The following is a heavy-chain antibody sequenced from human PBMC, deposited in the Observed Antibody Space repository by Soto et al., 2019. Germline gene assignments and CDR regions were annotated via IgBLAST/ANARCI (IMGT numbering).Heavy chain of an antibody. CDR2: INHGST. CDR1: GGSFSAYH. J-gene: IGHJ4*02. V-gene: IGHV4-34*01. D-gene: IGHD3-9*01. Sequence: SETLSLTCGVSGGSFSAYHWSWVRQPPGKGLEWIAEINHGSTNYNPSLKSRVTISEDTYKNQISLKLRFVTAADTAVYYCARGPKYFDSVDSWGQGTLVT. CDR3: ARGPKYFDSVDS.